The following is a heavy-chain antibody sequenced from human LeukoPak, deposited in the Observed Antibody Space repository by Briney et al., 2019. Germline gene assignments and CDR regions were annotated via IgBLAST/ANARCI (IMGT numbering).Heavy chain of an antibody. V-gene: IGHV1-2*02. CDR3: AILDSSDWYGGDAFDI. D-gene: IGHD6-19*01. J-gene: IGHJ3*02. CDR2: INPNSGGT. Sequence: GASVKVSCTASGYTFTGYYIHWVRQAPGQGLEWMGWINPNSGGTKYAQKFQGRVTMTRDTSISTAYMELSRLRSDDTAVYYCAILDSSDWYGGDAFDIWGQGTMVTVSS. CDR1: GYTFTGYY.